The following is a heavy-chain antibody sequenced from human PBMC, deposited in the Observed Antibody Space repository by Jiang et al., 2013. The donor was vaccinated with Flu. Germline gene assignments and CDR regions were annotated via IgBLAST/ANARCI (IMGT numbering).Heavy chain of an antibody. J-gene: IGHJ4*02. CDR3: AKXPSTVTTKFVYYFDY. Sequence: VQLVESGGGLVQPGGSLRLSCAASGFTFSSYAMSWVRQAPGKGLEWVSAISGSGGSTYYADSVKGRFTISRDNSKNTLYLQMNSLRAEDTAVYYCAKXPSTVTTKFVYYFDYWGQGTLVTVSS. V-gene: IGHV3-23*04. CDR1: GFTFSSYA. CDR2: ISGSGGST. D-gene: IGHD4-17*01.